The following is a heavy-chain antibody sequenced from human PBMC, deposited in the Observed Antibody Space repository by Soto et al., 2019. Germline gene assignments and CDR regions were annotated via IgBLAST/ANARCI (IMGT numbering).Heavy chain of an antibody. Sequence: QVQLVQSGAEVKRPGSSVKVSCKASGDTFSFYSINWVRQAPGLGLEWMGRVNPILSMSNYAQRFQGRVTMTADKSTSTFYMELSGLRSEDTAMYYCATSYGSGYRAFDYWGQGALVTVSS. CDR3: ATSYGSGYRAFDY. D-gene: IGHD3-10*01. V-gene: IGHV1-69*04. CDR2: VNPILSMS. J-gene: IGHJ4*02. CDR1: GDTFSFYS.